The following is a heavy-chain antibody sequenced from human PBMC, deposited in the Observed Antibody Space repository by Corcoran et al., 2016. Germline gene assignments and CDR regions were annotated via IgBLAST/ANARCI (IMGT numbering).Heavy chain of an antibody. J-gene: IGHJ4*02. V-gene: IGHV1-58*01. CDR2: IVVGSGNT. CDR3: AADRYSGSYLVD. D-gene: IGHD1-26*01. Sequence: QMQLVQSGPEVKKPGTSVKVSCKASGFTFTSSAVQWVRQARGQRLEWIGWIVVGSGNTNYAQKFQERVTITRDMSTSTAYMELRSLRSEDTAVYYCAADRYSGSYLVDWGQGTLVTVSS. CDR1: GFTFTSSA.